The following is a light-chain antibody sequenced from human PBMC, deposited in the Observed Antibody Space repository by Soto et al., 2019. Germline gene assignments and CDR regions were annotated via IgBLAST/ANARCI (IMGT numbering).Light chain of an antibody. CDR2: WAS. V-gene: IGKV4-1*01. CDR1: QSVLFSSNNKNY. Sequence: DIVMTQSPDSLAVSLGERATINCKSSQSVLFSSNNKNYLAWYQQKPGQPPKLLIYWASTRDSGVPDRFSGSESGTDFALTISSLQAEDVAVYYCQQYYSTPLTFGGGTKVEI. CDR3: QQYYSTPLT. J-gene: IGKJ4*01.